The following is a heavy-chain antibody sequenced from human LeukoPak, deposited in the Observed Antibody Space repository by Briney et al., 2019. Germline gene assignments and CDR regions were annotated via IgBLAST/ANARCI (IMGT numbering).Heavy chain of an antibody. Sequence: ASVKVSCKASGYTFTGYYMHWVRQAPGQGLEWMGWTNPNSGGTNYAQKFQGRVTMTRDTSISTAYMELSRLRSDDTAVYYCARDATYSSGWYIDPWGQGTLVTVSS. CDR3: ARDATYSSGWYIDP. J-gene: IGHJ5*02. CDR2: TNPNSGGT. CDR1: GYTFTGYY. D-gene: IGHD6-19*01. V-gene: IGHV1-2*02.